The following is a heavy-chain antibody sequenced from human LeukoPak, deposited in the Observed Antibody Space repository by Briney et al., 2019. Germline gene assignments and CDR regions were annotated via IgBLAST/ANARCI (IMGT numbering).Heavy chain of an antibody. CDR1: GFTFSSYS. CDR3: AQNGQSGFSFDP. D-gene: IGHD2-8*01. Sequence: PGGSLRLSCAASGFTFSSYSMNWVRQPPGKGLEWVGEGSDVGGTKYNPSLKSRVTISADTSKNQFSLKLSSVTAADTAVYYCAQNGQSGFSFDPWGQGTLVTVSS. CDR2: GSDVGGT. V-gene: IGHV4-34*08. J-gene: IGHJ5*02.